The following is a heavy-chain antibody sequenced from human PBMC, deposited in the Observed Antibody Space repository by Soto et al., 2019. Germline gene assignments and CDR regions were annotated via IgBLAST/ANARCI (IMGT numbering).Heavy chain of an antibody. V-gene: IGHV4-59*01. CDR2: VYHTGAT. D-gene: IGHD5-12*01. Sequence: SETLSLTCTVAGASICSSYWSWSRQSPERGLEWIAYVYHTGATSYNPSLKSRVTISLDTSKGQFSLNLTSLTTADTAVYFCARGGNRYSNVASGVGGFDYWGQGSLVTVSS. CDR3: ARGGNRYSNVASGVGGFDY. J-gene: IGHJ4*02. CDR1: GASICSSY.